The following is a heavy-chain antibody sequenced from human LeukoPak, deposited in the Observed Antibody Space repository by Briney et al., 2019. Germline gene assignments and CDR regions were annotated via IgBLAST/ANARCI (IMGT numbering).Heavy chain of an antibody. CDR2: IKLDGSEK. CDR3: ARGRKVPAAMGNWFDP. D-gene: IGHD2-2*01. CDR1: GVIFSHYR. V-gene: IGHV3-7*01. J-gene: IGHJ5*02. Sequence: GGSLRLSCVGSGVIFSHYRMSWVRQAPGKGLEWVANIKLDGSEKYYVDSVKGRFTISRDNAKNSLYLQMNSLRAEDTAVYYCARGRKVPAAMGNWFDPWGQGTLVTVSS.